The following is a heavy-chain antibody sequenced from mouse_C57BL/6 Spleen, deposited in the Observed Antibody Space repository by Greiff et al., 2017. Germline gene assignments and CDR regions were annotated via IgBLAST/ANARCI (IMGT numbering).Heavy chain of an antibody. CDR2: FYPGSGSI. CDR3: ARHEDRYYYGSSHWYFDV. V-gene: IGHV1-62-2*01. CDR1: GYTFTEYT. Sequence: VKLMESGAELVKPGASVKLSCKASGYTFTEYTIHWVKQRSGQGLEWIGWFYPGSGSIKYNEKFKDKATLTADKSSSTVYMELSRLTSEDSAVYFCARHEDRYYYGSSHWYFDVWGTGTTVTVSS. J-gene: IGHJ1*03. D-gene: IGHD1-1*01.